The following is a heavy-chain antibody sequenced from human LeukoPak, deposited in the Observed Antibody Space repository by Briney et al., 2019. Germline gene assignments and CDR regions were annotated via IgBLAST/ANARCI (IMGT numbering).Heavy chain of an antibody. D-gene: IGHD3-3*01. Sequence: GASVKVSCKASGYTFTSYDINWVRQATGQGLEWMGWMSPNSGNTGYAQKFQGRVTTTRNTSISTAYMELSSLRSEDTAVYYCARGRRITIFGVVMIGRAPKPSPIDYWGQGTLVTVSS. CDR2: MSPNSGNT. CDR1: GYTFTSYD. V-gene: IGHV1-8*01. CDR3: ARGRRITIFGVVMIGRAPKPSPIDY. J-gene: IGHJ4*02.